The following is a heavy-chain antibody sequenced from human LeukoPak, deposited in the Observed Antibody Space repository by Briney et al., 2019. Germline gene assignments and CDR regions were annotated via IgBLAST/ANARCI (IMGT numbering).Heavy chain of an antibody. Sequence: PGRSLRLSCAASGFTFSSYAMHWVRQAPGKGLEWAAVISYDGSNKYYADSVKGRFTISRDNSKNTLYLQMNSLRAEDTAVYYCAKDLTYYDIFPGWFDPWGQGTLVTVSS. CDR1: GFTFSSYA. V-gene: IGHV3-30*04. CDR3: AKDLTYYDIFPGWFDP. CDR2: ISYDGSNK. D-gene: IGHD3-9*01. J-gene: IGHJ5*02.